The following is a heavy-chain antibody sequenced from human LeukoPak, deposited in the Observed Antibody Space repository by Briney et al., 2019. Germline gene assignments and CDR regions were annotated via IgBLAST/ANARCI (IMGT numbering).Heavy chain of an antibody. D-gene: IGHD5-12*01. Sequence: SETLSLTCAVYGGSFSGYYWSWIRQPPGKGLEWIGEINHSGSTNYNPSLKSRVTKSVDTSKNQFSLKLSSVTAADTAVYYCARQSWWLRSMDVWGKGTTVTISS. J-gene: IGHJ6*03. CDR3: ARQSWWLRSMDV. V-gene: IGHV4-34*01. CDR1: GGSFSGYY. CDR2: INHSGST.